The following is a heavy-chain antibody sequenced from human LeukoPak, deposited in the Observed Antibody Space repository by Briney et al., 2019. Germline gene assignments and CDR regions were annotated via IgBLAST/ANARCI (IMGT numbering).Heavy chain of an antibody. CDR3: ARAAYYYDSSGYYYYYYGMDV. CDR2: INPSGST. Sequence: SETLSLTCTVYGGSFSNYYWSWIRQPPGKGLEWIGEINPSGSTSYNPSLKSRVTISVDMSMNQFPLKVSSVTAADTAVYYCARAAYYYDSSGYYYYYYGMDVWGQGTTVTVSS. CDR1: GGSFSNYY. D-gene: IGHD3-22*01. J-gene: IGHJ6*02. V-gene: IGHV4-34*01.